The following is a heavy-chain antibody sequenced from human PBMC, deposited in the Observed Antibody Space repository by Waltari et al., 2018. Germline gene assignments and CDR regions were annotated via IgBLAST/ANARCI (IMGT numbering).Heavy chain of an antibody. CDR3: SDSSGP. J-gene: IGHJ5*02. Sequence: VQLVQSGAEVKKPGASVKVSCEASGYSFTSYDVNWVRQATGQGLEWMGWINPHSGEVDYTQRFQGRITMTRNTSINTVYMELSSLTADDTATYYCSDSSGPWGQGTLVTVSS. D-gene: IGHD3-22*01. CDR2: INPHSGEV. CDR1: GYSFTSYD. V-gene: IGHV1-8*01.